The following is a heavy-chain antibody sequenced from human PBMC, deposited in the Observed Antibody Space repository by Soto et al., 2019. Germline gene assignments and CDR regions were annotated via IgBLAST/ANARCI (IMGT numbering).Heavy chain of an antibody. J-gene: IGHJ4*02. V-gene: IGHV4-59*01. CDR1: GDSISAYS. CDR3: AREGNLGRWLNPLDS. D-gene: IGHD5-12*01. CDR2: IHYNGNT. Sequence: ASETLSLTCTVSGDSISAYSWSWVRQPPGKGLQWIGNIHYNGNTKYNPSLKSRVTMSLDTSQNQFSLRLISVTAADTAKYFCAREGNLGRWLNPLDSGGRGPLVPVSS.